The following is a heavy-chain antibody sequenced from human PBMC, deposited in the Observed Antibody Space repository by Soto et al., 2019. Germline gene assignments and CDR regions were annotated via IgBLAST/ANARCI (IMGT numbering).Heavy chain of an antibody. D-gene: IGHD1-1*01. CDR2: IYHGGST. CDR1: GGSISSSGYS. V-gene: IGHV4-30-2*01. Sequence: QLQLQESGSGLVKPSQTLSLTCGVSGGSISSSGYSWNWIRQPPGKGLEWIGYIYHGGSTYYNPSLESRVTNSVDRSKNQFSLKLASVTAADTAVYYCARATDRFLDYYYGVDVWGQGTTVTVSS. J-gene: IGHJ6*02. CDR3: ARATDRFLDYYYGVDV.